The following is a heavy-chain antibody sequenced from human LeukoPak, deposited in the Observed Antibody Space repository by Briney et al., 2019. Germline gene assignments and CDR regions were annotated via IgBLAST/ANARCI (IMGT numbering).Heavy chain of an antibody. J-gene: IGHJ3*02. V-gene: IGHV4-61*08. CDR1: GGSIRRADYY. CDR3: ARVVNDAFDI. D-gene: IGHD3-10*01. Sequence: PSETLSLTCTVSGGSIRRADYYWGWIRQPPGKGLEWIGYIYYSGSTNYNPSLKSRVTISIDTSKNQFSLKLSSVTAADTAVYYYARVVNDAFDIWGQGTMVTVSS. CDR2: IYYSGST.